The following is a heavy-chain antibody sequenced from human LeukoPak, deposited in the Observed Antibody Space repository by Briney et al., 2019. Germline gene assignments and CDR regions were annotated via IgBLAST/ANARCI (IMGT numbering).Heavy chain of an antibody. CDR3: ARSYDSSGYYFGSRDY. J-gene: IGHJ4*02. Sequence: SETLSLTCTVSGGSISSSSYYWGWIRQPPGKGLEWIGSIYYSGSTYYNPSLKSRVTISVDTSKNQFSLKLSSVTAADTAVYYCARSYDSSGYYFGSRDYWGQGTLVTVSS. D-gene: IGHD3-22*01. V-gene: IGHV4-39*07. CDR1: GGSISSSSYY. CDR2: IYYSGST.